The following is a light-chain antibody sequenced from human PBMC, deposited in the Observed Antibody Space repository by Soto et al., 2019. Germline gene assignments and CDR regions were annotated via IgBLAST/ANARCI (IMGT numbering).Light chain of an antibody. CDR3: HQYLPASQWT. Sequence: DIQLTQSPSTLSASVGDRVTITCRASQSVGASLAWYQQRPGIAPKLLIYRASNLEGGVPSRFSGVRSGTEFSLIITGLQTDDFATYYCHQYLPASQWTFGQG. J-gene: IGKJ1*01. CDR2: RAS. CDR1: QSVGAS. V-gene: IGKV1-5*03.